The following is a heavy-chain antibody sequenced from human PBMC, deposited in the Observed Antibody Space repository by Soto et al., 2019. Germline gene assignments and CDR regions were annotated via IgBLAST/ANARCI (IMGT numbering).Heavy chain of an antibody. CDR3: AKSIAARGSLDY. D-gene: IGHD6-6*01. CDR2: ISYDVSNK. Sequence: QVQLVESGGGVVQPGRSLRLSCAASGFTFSIYGMHWVRQAPGKGLEWVAVISYDVSNKYYEDSVKGRFTISRDNSKNTLYLHMNSLRAEDTAVYYCAKSIAARGSLDYWGQGPLVTVSS. J-gene: IGHJ4*02. CDR1: GFTFSIYG. V-gene: IGHV3-30*18.